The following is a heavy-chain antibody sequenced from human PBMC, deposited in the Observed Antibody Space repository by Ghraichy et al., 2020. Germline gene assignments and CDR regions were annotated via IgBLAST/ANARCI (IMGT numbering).Heavy chain of an antibody. J-gene: IGHJ3*02. V-gene: IGHV4-39*01. Sequence: SETLSLTCTVSGGSISSSSYYWGWIRQPPGKGLEWIGSIYYSGSTYYNPSLKSRVTISVDTSKNQFSLKLSSVTAADTAVYYCARGGNWGAFDIWGQGTMVTVSS. CDR3: ARGGNWGAFDI. CDR1: GGSISSSSYY. D-gene: IGHD7-27*01. CDR2: IYYSGST.